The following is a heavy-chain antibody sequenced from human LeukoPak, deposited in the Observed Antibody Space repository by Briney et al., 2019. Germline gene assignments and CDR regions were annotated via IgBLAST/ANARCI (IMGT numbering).Heavy chain of an antibody. D-gene: IGHD5-12*01. Sequence: PSETLSLTCTVSGGSNSSYYWSWIRQPPGRGLEWVGYIYASGSTTYNPSLKSRVAISIDTSKNQFSLRLSSVTAADTAVYYCARRATMLAGGYFDYWGQGTLVSVSS. CDR3: ARRATMLAGGYFDY. CDR2: IYASGST. J-gene: IGHJ4*02. V-gene: IGHV4-4*09. CDR1: GGSNSSYY.